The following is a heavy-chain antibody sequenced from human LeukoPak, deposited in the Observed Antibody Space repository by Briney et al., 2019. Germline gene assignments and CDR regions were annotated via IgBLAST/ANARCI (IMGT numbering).Heavy chain of an antibody. CDR1: GFTFDDYG. CDR2: INWNGGST. D-gene: IGHD4-23*01. Sequence: GGSLRLSCAASGFTFDDYGMSWVRQAPGKGLEWVSGINWNGGSTGYADSVKGRFTISRDNAKDSLYLQMNSLRAEDTALYYCARGGNYGGNHDPFDIWGQGTMVTVSS. J-gene: IGHJ3*02. CDR3: ARGGNYGGNHDPFDI. V-gene: IGHV3-20*04.